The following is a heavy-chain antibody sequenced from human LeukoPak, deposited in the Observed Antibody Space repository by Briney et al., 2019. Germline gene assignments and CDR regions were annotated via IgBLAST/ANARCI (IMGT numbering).Heavy chain of an antibody. Sequence: GASVKVSCKASGYTFTGYYMHWVRQAPGQGLEWMGWMNPNSGNTGYAQKFQGRVTITRNTSISTAYMELSSLRSEDTAVYYCARALSLASRNYYYMDVWGKGTTVTVSS. CDR1: GYTFTGYY. CDR3: ARALSLASRNYYYMDV. D-gene: IGHD3-16*02. V-gene: IGHV1-8*03. J-gene: IGHJ6*03. CDR2: MNPNSGNT.